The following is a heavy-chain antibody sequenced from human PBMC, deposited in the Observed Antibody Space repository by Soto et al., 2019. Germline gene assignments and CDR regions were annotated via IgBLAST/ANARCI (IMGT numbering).Heavy chain of an antibody. J-gene: IGHJ4*02. CDR1: GGSISSYY. CDR3: ASFDSSGWYYFDY. D-gene: IGHD6-19*01. CDR2: IYYSGST. V-gene: IGHV4-59*08. Sequence: SETLSLTCTVSGGSISSYYWSWIRQPPGKGLEWIGYIYYSGSTNYNPSLKSRVTISVDTSKNQFSLKLSSVAAADTAVYYCASFDSSGWYYFDYWGQGTLVTVSS.